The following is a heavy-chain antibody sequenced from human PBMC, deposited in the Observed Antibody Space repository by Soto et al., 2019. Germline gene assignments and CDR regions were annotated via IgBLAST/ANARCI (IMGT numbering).Heavy chain of an antibody. Sequence: SETLSLTCTVAGGSIRSYYWSWIRQPPGKGLEWIGYIYDSGSTSYNPSLNSRVTISVDTSKNQFSLKLNSVTAADTAVYYCARESYYGSGATVVGYWGLGTLVTVSS. CDR3: ARESYYGSGATVVGY. CDR1: GGSIRSYY. V-gene: IGHV4-59*01. J-gene: IGHJ4*02. D-gene: IGHD3-10*01. CDR2: IYDSGST.